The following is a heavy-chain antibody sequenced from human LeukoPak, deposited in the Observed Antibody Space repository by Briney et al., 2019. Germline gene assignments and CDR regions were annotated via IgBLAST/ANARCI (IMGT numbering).Heavy chain of an antibody. CDR2: IYHSGII. CDR1: GGSISSSNW. J-gene: IGHJ3*02. Sequence: SGTLSLTCTVSGGSISSSNWWSWVRQPPGKGLEWIGEIYHSGIINYNASLKSRVTISVDKSKNQLSLKLTSVTAADTAVYYCVYRGAPGAFDIWGQGTMVTVSS. V-gene: IGHV4-4*02. CDR3: VYRGAPGAFDI. D-gene: IGHD2-21*01.